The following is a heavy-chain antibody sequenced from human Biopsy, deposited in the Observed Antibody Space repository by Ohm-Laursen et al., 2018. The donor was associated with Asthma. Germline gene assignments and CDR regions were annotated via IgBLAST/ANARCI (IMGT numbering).Heavy chain of an antibody. Sequence: SVKVSCKTSGYTFNSAGITWARQAPGQGLEWMGWISVYNGNTKVAQKLQDRVTMITDTSTSTAYMELRSLRSDDTAVYFCARAVDYSHYYGIDVWGQGTTVTVS. D-gene: IGHD3-10*01. J-gene: IGHJ6*02. CDR3: ARAVDYSHYYGIDV. CDR2: ISVYNGNT. V-gene: IGHV1-18*01. CDR1: GYTFNSAG.